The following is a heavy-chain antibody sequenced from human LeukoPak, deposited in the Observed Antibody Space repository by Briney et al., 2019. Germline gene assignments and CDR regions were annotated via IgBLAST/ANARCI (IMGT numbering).Heavy chain of an antibody. J-gene: IGHJ4*02. CDR2: IYFGGSA. D-gene: IGHD6-6*01. V-gene: IGHV4-30-4*08. CDR3: ARGRPPYFAY. Sequence: SETLSLTCTVSGGSISTDDYYWSWIRQPPGKGLEWIGYIYFGGSAYYNPSLESRVTISIGTSKNQFSLKLNSVTAADTAVYYCARGRPPYFAYWGRGTLVTVSS. CDR1: GGSISTDDYY.